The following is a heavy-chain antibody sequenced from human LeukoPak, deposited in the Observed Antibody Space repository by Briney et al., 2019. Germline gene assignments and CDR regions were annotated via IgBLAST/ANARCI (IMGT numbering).Heavy chain of an antibody. CDR2: MNPNSGNT. J-gene: IGHJ4*02. CDR1: GYTFTSYD. Sequence: ASVKVSCKASGYTFTSYDINWVRQATGQGLEWMGWMNPNSGNTGYAQKFQGSVTMTRNTSISTAYMELSSLRSEDTAVYYCARAYDILTGYSYWGQGTLVTVSS. V-gene: IGHV1-8*01. D-gene: IGHD3-9*01. CDR3: ARAYDILTGYSY.